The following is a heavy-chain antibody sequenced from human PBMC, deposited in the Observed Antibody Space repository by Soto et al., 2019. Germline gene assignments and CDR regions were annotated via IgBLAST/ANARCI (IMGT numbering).Heavy chain of an antibody. D-gene: IGHD3-22*01. CDR1: GLSFNNHA. Sequence: EVQLLESGGGLVQPGGPLSLSVAAPGLSFNNHAMTWVGQPPGRGLEWVSGISGSGSTTHYADSVKGRFTISRDNSKDTLYLQMNSLRADDTAVYFCAKDRLMLTMVVVGAFDFWGLGTMVTVSS. CDR2: ISGSGSTT. CDR3: AKDRLMLTMVVVGAFDF. V-gene: IGHV3-23*01. J-gene: IGHJ3*01.